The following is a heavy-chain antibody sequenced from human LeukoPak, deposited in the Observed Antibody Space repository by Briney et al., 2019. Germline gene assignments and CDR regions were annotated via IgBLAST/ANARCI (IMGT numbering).Heavy chain of an antibody. CDR1: GGSISSGGYY. Sequence: SETLSLTCTVSGGSISSGGYYWSWLRQPPGKGLEWIGYIYHSGSTYYNPSLKSRVTISVDRSKNQFSLKLSSVTAADTAVYYCATPSGTGALGGAFDIWGQGTMVTVSS. V-gene: IGHV4-30-2*01. CDR2: IYHSGST. J-gene: IGHJ3*02. D-gene: IGHD1-26*01. CDR3: ATPSGTGALGGAFDI.